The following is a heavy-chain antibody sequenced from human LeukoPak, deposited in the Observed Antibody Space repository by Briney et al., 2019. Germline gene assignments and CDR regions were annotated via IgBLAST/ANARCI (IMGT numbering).Heavy chain of an antibody. J-gene: IGHJ4*02. D-gene: IGHD6-19*01. V-gene: IGHV4-34*01. Sequence: SETLSLTCAVYGGSFSGYHWDWIRQPPGKGLEWIGEIDHSGSTNYNPSLKSRVTISVDTSKNQFSLNLSSVTAADTAVYFCARGVRIAVAAPHLNYWGQGTLVTVSS. CDR2: IDHSGST. CDR1: GGSFSGYH. CDR3: ARGVRIAVAAPHLNY.